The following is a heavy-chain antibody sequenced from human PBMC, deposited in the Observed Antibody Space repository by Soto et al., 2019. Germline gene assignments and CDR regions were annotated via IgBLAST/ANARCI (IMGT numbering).Heavy chain of an antibody. CDR2: IYNGGST. V-gene: IGHV4-59*02. D-gene: IGHD6-19*01. Sequence: SETLSLTCTASGASVTSKYWSWIRQPPGKGLEWIGHIYNGGSTKYNPSLKSRVIISVDMSKNQVSLKLTSVTAADTAVYYCAQTTGWPGFDYWGQGALVT. CDR1: GASVTSKY. CDR3: AQTTGWPGFDY. J-gene: IGHJ4*02.